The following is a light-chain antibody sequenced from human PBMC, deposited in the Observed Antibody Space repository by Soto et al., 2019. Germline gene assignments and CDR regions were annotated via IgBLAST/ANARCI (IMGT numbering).Light chain of an antibody. Sequence: DIRMTQSPSSLSASVGDRVTITCRASQGIGNNLGWYQQKAGKAPQRLISATSRLESGVPSTFSGSGSGTEFILTISSLQPEDFATYYCLQHNTYPFTFGPGTKVDIK. CDR2: ATS. CDR1: QGIGNN. J-gene: IGKJ3*01. V-gene: IGKV1-17*01. CDR3: LQHNTYPFT.